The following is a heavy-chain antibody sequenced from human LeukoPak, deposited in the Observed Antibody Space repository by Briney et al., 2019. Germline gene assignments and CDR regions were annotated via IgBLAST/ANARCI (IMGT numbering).Heavy chain of an antibody. J-gene: IGHJ4*02. V-gene: IGHV1-2*02. D-gene: IGHD3-22*01. CDR1: GYTFTGYY. Sequence: GSSVKVSCKASGYTFTGYYMHWVRQAPGQGLEWMGWINPNSGGTNYAQKFQGRVTMTRDTSISTAYMELSRLRSDDTAVYYCARGLTRITMIVVAFDYWGQGTLVTVSS. CDR3: ARGLTRITMIVVAFDY. CDR2: INPNSGGT.